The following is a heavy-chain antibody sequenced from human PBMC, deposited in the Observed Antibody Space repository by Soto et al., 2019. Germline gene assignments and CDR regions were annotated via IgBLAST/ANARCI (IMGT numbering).Heavy chain of an antibody. Sequence: QVQLQESGPGLVKPSETVYLTCSVSGASISRYYWSWIRQPAGKGLEWIGRISTSGTTNDNPSLQSRVTMSIDTSNNQLSLKLISVTAADTAVYYCARTLLPALKGAFDIWGQGTLVTVSS. V-gene: IGHV4-4*07. CDR3: ARTLLPALKGAFDI. CDR2: ISTSGTT. D-gene: IGHD2-2*01. J-gene: IGHJ3*02. CDR1: GASISRYY.